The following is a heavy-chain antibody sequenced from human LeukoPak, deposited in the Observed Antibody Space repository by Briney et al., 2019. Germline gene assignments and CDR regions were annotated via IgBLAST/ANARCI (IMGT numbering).Heavy chain of an antibody. V-gene: IGHV4-39*01. Sequence: SETLSLTCTVSGGSISSSSYYWGWIRQPPGKGLEWIGSIYYSGGTYYNPSLKSRVTISVDTSKNQFSLKLSSVTAADTAVYYCARHLAYYYDSSGYYYAFDIWGQGTMVTVSS. CDR3: ARHLAYYYDSSGYYYAFDI. J-gene: IGHJ3*02. D-gene: IGHD3-22*01. CDR2: IYYSGGT. CDR1: GGSISSSSYY.